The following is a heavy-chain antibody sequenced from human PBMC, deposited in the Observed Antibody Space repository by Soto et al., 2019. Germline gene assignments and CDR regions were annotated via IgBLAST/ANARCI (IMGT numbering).Heavy chain of an antibody. CDR1: VGSVNSSYY. CDR2: IYYSGTT. CDR3: SRFAARPPFEY. J-gene: IGHJ4*02. V-gene: IGHV4-39*01. Sequence: PSETLSLTCVVSVGSVNSSYYWCCIRQPPGKAPEWIGSIYYSGTTYYNPSLKSRVTISVDSSRNQVSLKMTSVTAADTAVYYCSRFAARPPFEYWGQGLVVTVSS. D-gene: IGHD6-6*01.